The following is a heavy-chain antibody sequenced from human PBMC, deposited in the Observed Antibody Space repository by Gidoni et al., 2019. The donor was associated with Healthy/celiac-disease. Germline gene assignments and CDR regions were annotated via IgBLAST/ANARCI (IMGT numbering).Heavy chain of an antibody. CDR1: GFTFSSYG. D-gene: IGHD2-15*01. CDR3: ARDRGGYSIDY. Sequence: QVQLVESGGGVVQPGRSLRLSCAASGFTFSSYGMHWVRQAPGKGLEWVAVISYDGSNKYYADSVKGRSTISRDNSKNTLYLQMNSLRAEDTAVYYCARDRGGYSIDYWGQGTLVTVSS. CDR2: ISYDGSNK. J-gene: IGHJ4*02. V-gene: IGHV3-30*03.